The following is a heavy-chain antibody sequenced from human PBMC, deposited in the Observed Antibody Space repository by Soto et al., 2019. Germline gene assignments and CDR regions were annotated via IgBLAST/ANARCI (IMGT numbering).Heavy chain of an antibody. J-gene: IGHJ4*02. D-gene: IGHD3-22*01. Sequence: ASVKVSCKASGYTFTSYGISWVRQAPGQGLEWMGWISAYNGNTNYAQKLQGRVTMTTDTSTSTAYMELRSLRSDDTAVYYCARDMYYYDSSGYFPSFSFDYWGQG. V-gene: IGHV1-18*01. CDR2: ISAYNGNT. CDR3: ARDMYYYDSSGYFPSFSFDY. CDR1: GYTFTSYG.